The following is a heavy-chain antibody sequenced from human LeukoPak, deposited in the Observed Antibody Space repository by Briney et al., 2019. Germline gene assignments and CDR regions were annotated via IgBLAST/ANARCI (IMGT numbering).Heavy chain of an antibody. CDR2: INSDGSST. V-gene: IGHV3-74*01. CDR3: ARALWSGPVYYGMDV. CDR1: GFTFDDYA. J-gene: IGHJ6*02. Sequence: GGSLRLSCAVSGFTFDDYAMHWVRQAPGKGLVWVSPINSDGSSTSYADSVKGRFTISRDNAKNSLYLQMNSLRAEDTAVYYCARALWSGPVYYGMDVWGQGTTVTVSS. D-gene: IGHD3-10*01.